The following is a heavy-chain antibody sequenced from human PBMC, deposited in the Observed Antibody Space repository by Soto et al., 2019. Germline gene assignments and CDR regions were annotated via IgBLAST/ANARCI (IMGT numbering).Heavy chain of an antibody. V-gene: IGHV5-51*01. CDR1: GYRFSSFW. CDR3: ARRHYDISTGQQYYFDY. Sequence: EVQLVQSGAEVKKPGESLKISCKGSGYRFSSFWIGWVRQMPGKGLEWVAIIYPDESRAKYSPSFQGQVTISVDKSISTAYLQWSSLKASDTAMYYCARRHYDISTGQQYYFDYWGQGTLVTVSS. CDR2: IYPDESRA. J-gene: IGHJ4*02. D-gene: IGHD3-9*01.